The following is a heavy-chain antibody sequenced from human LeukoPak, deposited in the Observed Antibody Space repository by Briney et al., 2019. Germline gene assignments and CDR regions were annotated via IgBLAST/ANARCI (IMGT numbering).Heavy chain of an antibody. V-gene: IGHV4-39*07. D-gene: IGHD6-19*01. J-gene: IGHJ4*02. CDR1: GGSISLSYYY. Sequence: SETLSLTCSVSGGSISLSYYYWGWIRQPPGKALEWIGSVYYSGTTSYNPSLKSRVTISVDMSKNHFSLRLSSVTTADTAMYYCARGTLYSGWSYYFDYWGQGSQVTVSS. CDR2: VYYSGTT. CDR3: ARGTLYSGWSYYFDY.